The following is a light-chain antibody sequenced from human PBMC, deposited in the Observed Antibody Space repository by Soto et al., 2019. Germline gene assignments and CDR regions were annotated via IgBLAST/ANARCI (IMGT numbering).Light chain of an antibody. Sequence: DVVMTQSQLSLPVSLGQPASISCRSSQSLVHSDGIAYLNWFHQRPGRSPRRLIYKVSNRDSGVPARFSGSGSGTDFTLTISSLQFEDFAVYYCQQYNNWPRTFAQGTKVDNK. J-gene: IGKJ1*01. V-gene: IGKV2-30*02. CDR1: QSLVHSDGIAY. CDR2: KVS. CDR3: QQYNNWPRT.